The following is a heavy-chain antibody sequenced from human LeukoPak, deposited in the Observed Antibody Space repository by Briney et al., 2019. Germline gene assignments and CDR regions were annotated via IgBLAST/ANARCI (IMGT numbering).Heavy chain of an antibody. CDR1: GYTFSSYT. CDR2: INPSSGDT. D-gene: IGHD5-18*01. J-gene: IGHJ3*01. Sequence: ASVKVSCKASGYTFSSYTMSWVRQAPGQGLEWMGWINPSSGDTNYAQKFHGRVTMTRDTSLSTAYMELRSLKIDDTAVFYCARDRAQPNAFDVWGHGTLVTVSS. CDR3: ARDRAQPNAFDV. V-gene: IGHV1-2*02.